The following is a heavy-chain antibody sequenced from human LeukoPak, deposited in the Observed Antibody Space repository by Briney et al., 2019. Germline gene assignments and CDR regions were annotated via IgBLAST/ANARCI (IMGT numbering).Heavy chain of an antibody. CDR3: ARQGDNSKWYVWFDP. J-gene: IGHJ5*02. CDR1: GGSISNYY. V-gene: IGHV4-59*08. Sequence: SETLSLTCTVSGGSISNYYWSWIRQPPGTGLEWIGYIYSSGITNYNPSLKSRVTISVDTSKNQFSLKLRSVTAADTAVYYCARQGDNSKWYVWFDPWGQGTLVTVSS. CDR2: IYSSGIT. D-gene: IGHD2-15*01.